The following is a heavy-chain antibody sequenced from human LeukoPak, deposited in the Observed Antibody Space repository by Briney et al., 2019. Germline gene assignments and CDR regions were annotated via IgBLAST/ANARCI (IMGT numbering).Heavy chain of an antibody. Sequence: GGSLRLSCAASGFTFSSYWMSWVRQAPGKGLEWVANIKQDGSEKYYVDSVKGRFTISRDNAKNSLYLQMNSLRAEDTAVYYCARALGRQLGEMFDYWGQGTLVTVSS. D-gene: IGHD6-6*01. CDR2: IKQDGSEK. CDR1: GFTFSSYW. J-gene: IGHJ4*02. V-gene: IGHV3-7*01. CDR3: ARALGRQLGEMFDY.